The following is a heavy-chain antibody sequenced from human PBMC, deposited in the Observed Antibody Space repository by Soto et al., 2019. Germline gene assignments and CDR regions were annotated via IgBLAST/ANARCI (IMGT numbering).Heavy chain of an antibody. D-gene: IGHD3-16*01. CDR3: ARDMGFGKLGFDFDY. Sequence: QVQLVESGGGVVQPGRSLRLSCAASGFTFSSHGMHWVRQAPGKGLEWVATIWSDGGGQHYIDCVKGRFTISRDNSENTLYLQMNNLRAEDTAVYYCARDMGFGKLGFDFDYRGQGTLVTVSS. CDR2: IWSDGGGQ. V-gene: IGHV3-33*01. J-gene: IGHJ4*02. CDR1: GFTFSSHG.